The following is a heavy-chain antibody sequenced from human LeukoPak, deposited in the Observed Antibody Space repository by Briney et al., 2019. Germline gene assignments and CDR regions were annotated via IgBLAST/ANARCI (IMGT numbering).Heavy chain of an antibody. CDR3: ASMVSSSSIHYYYYMDV. CDR2: IIPIFGTA. CDR1: GGTFSSYA. V-gene: IGHV1-69*05. J-gene: IGHJ6*03. D-gene: IGHD6-13*01. Sequence: ASVKVSCKASGGTFSSYAISWVRQAPGQRLEWMGGIIPIFGTANYAQKFQGRVTITTDESTSTAYMELSSLRSGDTAVYYCASMVSSSSIHYYYYMDVWGKGTTVTVSS.